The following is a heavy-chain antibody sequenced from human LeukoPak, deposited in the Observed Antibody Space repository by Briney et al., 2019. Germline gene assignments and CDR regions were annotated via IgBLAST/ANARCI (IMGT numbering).Heavy chain of an antibody. D-gene: IGHD3-3*01. CDR2: IKQDGSEK. V-gene: IGHV3-7*01. CDR1: GFTFSSYW. J-gene: IGHJ3*02. CDR3: ARAPFRSGPLHAFDI. Sequence: PGGSLRLSYAASGFTFSSYWMSWDRQAPGKGLEWVANIKQDGSEKYYVDSVKGRFTISRDNAKNSLYLQMNSLRAEDTAVYYCARAPFRSGPLHAFDIWGQGTMVTVSS.